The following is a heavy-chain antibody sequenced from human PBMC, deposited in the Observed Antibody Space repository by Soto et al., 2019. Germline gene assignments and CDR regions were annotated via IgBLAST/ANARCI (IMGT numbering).Heavy chain of an antibody. CDR3: ARGGGSPYHNHEFDF. Sequence: SETLSLTCAVSGYSISSSNWWGWIRQPPGKGLEWIVSVSSSGSTDYNPSLTSRVTVSLDTSKNQFSLTLNSVTAADTAVYYCARGGGSPYHNHEFDFWGQGTLVTVSS. D-gene: IGHD6-13*01. J-gene: IGHJ4*02. CDR1: GYSISSSNW. CDR2: VSSSGST. V-gene: IGHV4-28*03.